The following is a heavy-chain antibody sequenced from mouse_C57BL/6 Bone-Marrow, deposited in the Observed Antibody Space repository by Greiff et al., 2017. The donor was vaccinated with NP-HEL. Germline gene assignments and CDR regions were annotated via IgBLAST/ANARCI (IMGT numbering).Heavy chain of an antibody. J-gene: IGHJ4*01. CDR2: IYPGSGST. V-gene: IGHV1-55*01. Sequence: QVQLQQPGAELVNPGASVKMSCKASGYTFTSYWITWVKQRPGQGLEWIGDIYPGSGSTNYNEKFKSKATLTVDTSSSTAYMQLSSLTSEDSAVYYCARNPLYSYYAMDYWGQGTSVTVSS. CDR3: ARNPLYSYYAMDY. CDR1: GYTFTSYW. D-gene: IGHD2-1*01.